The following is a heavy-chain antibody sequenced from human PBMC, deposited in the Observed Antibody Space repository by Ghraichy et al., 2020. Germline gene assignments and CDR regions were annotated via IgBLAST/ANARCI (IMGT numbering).Heavy chain of an antibody. D-gene: IGHD3-10*01. CDR3: ARGNGSGSFLDAFDI. Sequence: SETLSLTCAVYGGSFSGYYWSWIRQPPGKGLEWIGEINHSGSTNYNPSLKSRVTISVDTSKNQFSLKLSSVTAADTAVYYCARGNGSGSFLDAFDIWGQGTMVTVSS. CDR1: GGSFSGYY. V-gene: IGHV4-34*01. J-gene: IGHJ3*02. CDR2: INHSGST.